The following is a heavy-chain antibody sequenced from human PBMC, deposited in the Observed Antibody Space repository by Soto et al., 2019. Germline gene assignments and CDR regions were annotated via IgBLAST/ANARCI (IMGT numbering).Heavy chain of an antibody. D-gene: IGHD3-3*01. J-gene: IGHJ5*02. CDR2: VYSSGGT. Sequence: ASATLSLTCSFSWGSMSSYYWAWVRQPPGKGLEWVGRVYSSGGTHYNSSLKSRVTISLDTSKNQSSLRLISVTAADTAVYYCARGQRFSDWFDPWGQGTLVPVSS. CDR3: ARGQRFSDWFDP. CDR1: WGSMSSYY. V-gene: IGHV4-4*07.